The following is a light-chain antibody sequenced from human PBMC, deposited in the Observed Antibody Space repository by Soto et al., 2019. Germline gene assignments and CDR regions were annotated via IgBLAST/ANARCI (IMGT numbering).Light chain of an antibody. J-gene: IGLJ2*01. CDR2: DVS. V-gene: IGLV2-14*03. CDR3: SSYTSSSTPYVV. CDR1: SSDVGGYNY. Sequence: QYALTQPASVSGSPGQSITISCTGTSSDVGGYNYVSWYQQHPGKPPKLMIYDVSNRPSGVSNRFSGSKSGDTASLTISGLQAEDEAHYSCSSYTSSSTPYVVFGGGTKLTVL.